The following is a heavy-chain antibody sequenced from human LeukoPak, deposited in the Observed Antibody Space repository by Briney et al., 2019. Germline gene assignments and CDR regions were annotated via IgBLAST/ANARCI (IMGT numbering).Heavy chain of an antibody. Sequence: PSETLSLTCTVSGGSIRSSTDYWGWIRQPPGKELEWIGSIYYSGSTYYNPSLKSRVTISVDTSKNQFSLKLSSVTAADTAVYYCARQRATMTWGQGTLVTVSS. D-gene: IGHD3-22*01. CDR2: IYYSGST. V-gene: IGHV4-39*07. J-gene: IGHJ5*02. CDR1: GGSIRSSTDY. CDR3: ARQRATMT.